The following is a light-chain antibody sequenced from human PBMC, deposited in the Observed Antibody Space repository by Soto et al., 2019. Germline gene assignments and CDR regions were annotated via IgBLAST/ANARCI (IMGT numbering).Light chain of an antibody. J-gene: IGLJ1*01. V-gene: IGLV2-8*01. CDR3: SSYAGSSTSYV. CDR2: EVT. CDR1: ASDVGVYNY. Sequence: QSALTQPPSASGSLGQSVTISCTGTASDVGVYNYVSWYQQHPGKAPKLMIYEVTKRPSGVPDRFSGSKSGNTASLTVSGLQAEDEADYYCSSYAGSSTSYVFGSRTKLTVL.